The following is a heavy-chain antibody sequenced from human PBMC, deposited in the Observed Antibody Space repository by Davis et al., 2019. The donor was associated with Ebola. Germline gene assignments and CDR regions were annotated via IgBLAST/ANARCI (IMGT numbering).Heavy chain of an antibody. V-gene: IGHV1-18*01. D-gene: IGHD2-15*01. CDR2: ISAYNGNT. CDR3: ASAEYGSLTGREFDF. CDR1: GYTFTSYV. Sequence: ASVKVSCQASGYTFTSYVISWLRQPPGQGLEWMGWISAYNGNTNYAQKLQGRVTMTTDTSTSKAYMELRSMRSEDTAVFYCASAEYGSLTGREFDFRGQGTLVTVSS. J-gene: IGHJ4*02.